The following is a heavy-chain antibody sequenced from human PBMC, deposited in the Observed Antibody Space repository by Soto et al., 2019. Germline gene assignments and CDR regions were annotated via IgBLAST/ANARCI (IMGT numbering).Heavy chain of an antibody. V-gene: IGHV3-48*02. Sequence: GGSLTLSCAASGFTFSNYSMNWVRQAPGKGLEWVSYISSSSSTIYNAGTVKGRFTIARDDAKISLYLQMNSLRDEDTAVYYCAIAPRPYYYSAGPILWFDSWGQGTLVTVSS. J-gene: IGHJ5*01. D-gene: IGHD3-10*01. CDR1: GFTFSNYS. CDR2: ISSSSSTI. CDR3: AIAPRPYYYSAGPILWFDS.